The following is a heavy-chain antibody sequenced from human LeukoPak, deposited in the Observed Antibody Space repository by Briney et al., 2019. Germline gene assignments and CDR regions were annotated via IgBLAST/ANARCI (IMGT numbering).Heavy chain of an antibody. D-gene: IGHD2-21*02. J-gene: IGHJ6*03. CDR3: ARLGGDYYYYYYMDV. Sequence: ASVKVSCKASGYTFTSYGINWVRQAPGQELEWMGWISAYNGNTNYAQKLQGRVTMTTDTSTSTAYMDLRSLRSDDTAVYYCARLGGDYYYYYYMDVWGKGTTVTVSS. V-gene: IGHV1-18*01. CDR1: GYTFTSYG. CDR2: ISAYNGNT.